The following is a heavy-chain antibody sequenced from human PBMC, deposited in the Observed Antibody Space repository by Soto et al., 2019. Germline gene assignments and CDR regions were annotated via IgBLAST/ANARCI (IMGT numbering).Heavy chain of an antibody. V-gene: IGHV4-59*08. CDR2: IYYSGST. J-gene: IGHJ6*03. Sequence: QVQLQESGPGLVKPSETLSLTCTVSGGSISSYYWTWIRQPPGKGLEWIGYIYYSGSTNYNPSVKSGVTTSVATSKPRFSLRSSSVTAADTAVYYCARRDGYYPYMDVWGKGTTVTVSS. D-gene: IGHD3-22*01. CDR1: GGSISSYY. CDR3: ARRDGYYPYMDV.